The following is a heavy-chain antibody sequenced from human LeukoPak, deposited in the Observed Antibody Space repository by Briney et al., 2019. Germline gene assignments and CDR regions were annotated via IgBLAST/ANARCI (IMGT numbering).Heavy chain of an antibody. D-gene: IGHD3-10*01. Sequence: GGSLRLSCAASGFTFTNYAMSWVRQAPGKGLEWVSGISDGGGSRFYADSVKGRFTISRDNSKNTLYLQMSSLRAEDTAVYYCVKDGSGSYYTYYFDYWGQGTLVTVSS. CDR1: GFTFTNYA. J-gene: IGHJ4*02. V-gene: IGHV3-23*01. CDR2: ISDGGGSR. CDR3: VKDGSGSYYTYYFDY.